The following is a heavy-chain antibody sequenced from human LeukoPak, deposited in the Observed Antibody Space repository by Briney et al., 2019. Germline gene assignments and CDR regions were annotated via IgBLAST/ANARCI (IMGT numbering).Heavy chain of an antibody. D-gene: IGHD3-16*01. CDR1: GFTFSSYA. Sequence: GGSLRLSCAASGFTFSSYAMSWVRQAPGKGLEWVSALTLSGTNTHYADSVKGRFTISRDISKNTLYLQMNTLRAEDTAVYYWAKDSPLRTSYHGYFDYWGQGTRVTVSS. CDR3: AKDSPLRTSYHGYFDY. J-gene: IGHJ4*02. CDR2: LTLSGTNT. V-gene: IGHV3-23*01.